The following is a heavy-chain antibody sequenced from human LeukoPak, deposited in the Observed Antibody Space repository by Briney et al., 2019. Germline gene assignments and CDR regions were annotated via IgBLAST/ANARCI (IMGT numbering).Heavy chain of an antibody. CDR3: ARDAGYSYERSCYDY. Sequence: GGSLRLSCAASGFTFSSYAMHWVRQAPGKGLEWVAVISYDGSNKYYADSVKGRFTISRDNSKNTLYLQMNSLRAEDTAVYYCARDAGYSYERSCYDYWGQGTLVTVSS. CDR2: ISYDGSNK. CDR1: GFTFSSYA. D-gene: IGHD5-18*01. J-gene: IGHJ4*02. V-gene: IGHV3-30-3*01.